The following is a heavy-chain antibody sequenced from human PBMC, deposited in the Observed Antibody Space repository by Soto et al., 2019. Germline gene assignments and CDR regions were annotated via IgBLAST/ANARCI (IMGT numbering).Heavy chain of an antibody. D-gene: IGHD3-3*02. CDR3: ARDISFLECYTEAFDI. J-gene: IGHJ3*02. Sequence: QVQLVESGGGVVQPGRSLRLSCAAPGFTFSSYGMHWVRQAPGKGLEWVAVIWYDGSNKYYADSVKGRFTISRDNSKNTLYLQMNSLRAEDTAMYYCARDISFLECYTEAFDIWGQGTMVTVSS. CDR1: GFTFSSYG. V-gene: IGHV3-33*01. CDR2: IWYDGSNK.